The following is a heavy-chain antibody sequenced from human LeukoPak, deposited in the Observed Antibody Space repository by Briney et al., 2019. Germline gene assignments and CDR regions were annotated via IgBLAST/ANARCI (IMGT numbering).Heavy chain of an antibody. Sequence: GESLKISCKASGYSFTSYWIGWVRQMPGKGLEWMGIIYPGDSDTRYSPSFQGQVTISADKSISTAYLHCSSLKASDTAMYYCARGGSSWYTLFDYWGQGTLVTVSS. V-gene: IGHV5-51*01. J-gene: IGHJ4*02. D-gene: IGHD6-13*01. CDR2: IYPGDSDT. CDR3: ARGGSSWYTLFDY. CDR1: GYSFTSYW.